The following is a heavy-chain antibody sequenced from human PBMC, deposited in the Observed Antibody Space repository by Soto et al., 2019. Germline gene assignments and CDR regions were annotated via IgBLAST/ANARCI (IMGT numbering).Heavy chain of an antibody. J-gene: IGHJ3*02. D-gene: IGHD4-17*01. V-gene: IGHV1-46*03. Sequence: ASVKVSCKASGYTFTSYYIHWVRQAPGQGLEWMGIINPSGGSTTYAQKFQGRVTMTRDTSTSTVYMELSSLRSEDTAVYYCTRAPSYGAFDIWGQRTMLTVSS. CDR1: GYTFTSYY. CDR3: TRAPSYGAFDI. CDR2: INPSGGST.